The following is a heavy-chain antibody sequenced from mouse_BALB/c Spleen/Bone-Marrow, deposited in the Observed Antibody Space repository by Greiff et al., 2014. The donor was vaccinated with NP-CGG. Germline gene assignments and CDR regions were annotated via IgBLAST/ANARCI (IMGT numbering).Heavy chain of an antibody. CDR2: IYPGNSDT. CDR3: TTIARSYFDY. J-gene: IGHJ2*01. Sequence: VQLQQSGTVLARPGASVKMSCKASGYTFTSYWMHWVKQRPGQGLEWIGTIYPGNSDTTYNQKFKGKAKLTAVTSTSTAYMELSSLTNEDSAVYYCTTIARSYFDYWGQGTTLTVSS. V-gene: IGHV1-5*01. CDR1: GYTFTSYW.